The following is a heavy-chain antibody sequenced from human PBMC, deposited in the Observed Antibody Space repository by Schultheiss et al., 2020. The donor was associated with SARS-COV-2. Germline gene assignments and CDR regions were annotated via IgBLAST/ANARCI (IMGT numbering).Heavy chain of an antibody. Sequence: GESLKISCAASGFTFSRFGMYWVRQAPGKGLEWVAVISYDGSNKYYADSVKGRFTISRDNSKNTVVLQLNSLRAEDTAVYYCARVGGYDGGYYYYYGMDVWGQGTTVTVSS. CDR2: ISYDGSNK. V-gene: IGHV3-33*05. D-gene: IGHD5-12*01. J-gene: IGHJ6*02. CDR3: ARVGGYDGGYYYYYGMDV. CDR1: GFTFSRFG.